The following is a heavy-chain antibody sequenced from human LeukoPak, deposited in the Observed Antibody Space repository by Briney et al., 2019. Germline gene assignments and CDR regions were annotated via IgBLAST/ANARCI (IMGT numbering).Heavy chain of an antibody. J-gene: IGHJ4*02. CDR3: ARQQILTGSWPPFKDY. D-gene: IGHD3-9*01. Sequence: ASVKVSCKASGYTFTSYDINWVRQATGQGLEWMEWMNPNSGNTGYAQKFQGRVTMTRNTSISTAYMELSSLRSEDTAVYYCARQQILTGSWPPFKDYWGQGTLVTVSS. V-gene: IGHV1-8*01. CDR1: GYTFTSYD. CDR2: MNPNSGNT.